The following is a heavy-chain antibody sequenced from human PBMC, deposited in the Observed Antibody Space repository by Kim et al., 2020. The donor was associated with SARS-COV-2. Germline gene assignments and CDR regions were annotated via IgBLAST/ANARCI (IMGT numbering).Heavy chain of an antibody. D-gene: IGHD3-3*01. Sequence: ASVKVSCKASGYTFPDYFMHWLRQAPGQGLEWMGIINHSGDNTLYAQKFQDRLTVTRDTSTSTAYMELNSLTSEDTAVYYCARAPYLGVYYYDAFDFWGQGTVVTVS. CDR3: ARAPYLGVYYYDAFDF. CDR2: INHSGDNT. J-gene: IGHJ3*01. CDR1: GYTFPDYF. V-gene: IGHV1-46*01.